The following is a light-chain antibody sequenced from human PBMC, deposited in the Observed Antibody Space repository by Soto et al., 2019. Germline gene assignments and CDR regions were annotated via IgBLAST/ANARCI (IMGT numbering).Light chain of an antibody. CDR1: QRTANSY. Sequence: IVWTQSPDTLSLSPWEGATLSCRTSQRTANSYFAWSQQKPGQAPRLLIYGTSSRAAGVPDRFTGSGSGTDFTLTISRLEPEDFAVYYCHQSVVSRWTFGQGTKVDIK. CDR3: HQSVVSRWT. J-gene: IGKJ1*01. V-gene: IGKV3-20*01. CDR2: GTS.